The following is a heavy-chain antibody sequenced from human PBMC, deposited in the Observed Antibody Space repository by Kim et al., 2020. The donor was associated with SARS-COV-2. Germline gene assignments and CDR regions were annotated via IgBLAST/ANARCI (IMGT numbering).Heavy chain of an antibody. V-gene: IGHV6-1*01. CDR2: RSKWYN. J-gene: IGHJ4*02. CDR3: AKIPGY. Sequence: RSKWYNDYAVSVKSRIPINPDTSKNQFSLQLNSVTPEDTAVYYCAKIPGYWGQGTLVTVSS.